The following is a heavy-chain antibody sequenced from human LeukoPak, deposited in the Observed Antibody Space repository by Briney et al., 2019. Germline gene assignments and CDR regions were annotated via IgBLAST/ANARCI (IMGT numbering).Heavy chain of an antibody. CDR1: GFTVSSNY. Sequence: GGSLRLSCAASGFTVSSNYMSWVRQAPGKGLEWVSVIYSGGSTYYADSVEGRFTISRDNSMNTLYLQMNSLRAEDTAVYYCARDLRLTTIFGVVSNWGQGTLVTVSS. J-gene: IGHJ4*02. V-gene: IGHV3-66*02. CDR3: ARDLRLTTIFGVVSN. D-gene: IGHD3-3*01. CDR2: IYSGGST.